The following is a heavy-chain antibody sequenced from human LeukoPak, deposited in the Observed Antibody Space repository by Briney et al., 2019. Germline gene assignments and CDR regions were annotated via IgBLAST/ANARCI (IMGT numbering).Heavy chain of an antibody. CDR1: GFTFSSYA. D-gene: IGHD3-16*02. V-gene: IGHV3-23*01. CDR3: AKDVPYDYDYVWGSYRPNWFDP. Sequence: GGSLRLSCAASGFTFSSYAMSWVRQAPGKGLEWVSAISGSGGSTYYADSVKGRFTISRDNSKNTLYLQMNSLRAEDTAVYYCAKDVPYDYDYVWGSYRPNWFDPWGQGTLVTVSS. J-gene: IGHJ5*02. CDR2: ISGSGGST.